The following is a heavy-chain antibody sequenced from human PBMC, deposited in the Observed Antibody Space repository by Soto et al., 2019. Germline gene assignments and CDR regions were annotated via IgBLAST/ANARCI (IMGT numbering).Heavy chain of an antibody. Sequence: QVQLVESGGGVVQPGRSLRLSCAASGFTFSSYGMHWVRQAPGKGLEWVAVISYDGSNKYYADSVKGRFTISRDNSKNTLYLQMNSLRAEDTAVYYCAKVSSGWWGYYGGQGTLVTVSS. CDR1: GFTFSSYG. V-gene: IGHV3-30*18. CDR2: ISYDGSNK. J-gene: IGHJ4*02. D-gene: IGHD6-19*01. CDR3: AKVSSGWWGYY.